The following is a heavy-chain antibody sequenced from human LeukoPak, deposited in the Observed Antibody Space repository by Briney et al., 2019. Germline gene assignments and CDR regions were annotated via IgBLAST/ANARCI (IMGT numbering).Heavy chain of an antibody. D-gene: IGHD2-21*02. V-gene: IGHV4-59*01. CDR3: ARVYCGGDCYSEYYYYYGMDV. CDR1: LGSIRSYF. J-gene: IGHJ6*02. Sequence: PSESLSLTCVLPLGSIRSYFSCSSWQPPRGGVWWGGHIFYSGSTNYSPSLKSRVTISVDTSKNQFSLKLSSVTAADTAVYYCARVYCGGDCYSEYYYYYGMDVWGQGTTVTVSS. CDR2: IFYSGST.